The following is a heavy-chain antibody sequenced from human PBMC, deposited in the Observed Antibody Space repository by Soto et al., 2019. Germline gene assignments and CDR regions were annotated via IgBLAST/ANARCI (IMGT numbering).Heavy chain of an antibody. J-gene: IGHJ4*02. CDR3: ANEYSCCGSAGDY. CDR2: IIPLFGTA. D-gene: IGHD6-6*01. CDR1: GGTFSSYA. V-gene: IGHV1-69*01. Sequence: QVQLVQSGAEAKKPGSSVKVSCKASGGTFSSYAISWVRQAPGQASEWMEGIIPLFGTANYAQKFQGGVTIAADESTTTAYVERSSIRAEDTVVYYYANEYSCCGSAGDYWGQETLVTVSS.